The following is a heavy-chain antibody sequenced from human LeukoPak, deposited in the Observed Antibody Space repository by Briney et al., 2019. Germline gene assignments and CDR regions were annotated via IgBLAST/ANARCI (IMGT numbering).Heavy chain of an antibody. CDR3: ARDIRAAVLRYFDWFNGMDV. CDR1: GYTFTSYY. D-gene: IGHD3-9*01. Sequence: GASVKVSCKASGYTFTSYYMHWVRQAPGQGLEWMGIINPSSGSTSYAQKFQGRVTMTRDTSTSTVYMEVSSLRSEDTAVYYCARDIRAAVLRYFDWFNGMDVWGQGTTVTVSS. V-gene: IGHV1-46*01. J-gene: IGHJ6*02. CDR2: INPSSGST.